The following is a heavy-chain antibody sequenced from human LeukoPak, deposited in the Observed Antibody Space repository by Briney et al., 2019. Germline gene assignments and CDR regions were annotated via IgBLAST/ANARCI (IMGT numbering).Heavy chain of an antibody. CDR2: MNPNSGNT. Sequence: GASVKVSCKASGYTFTGYYMHWVRQAPGQGLEWMGWMNPNSGNTGYAQKFQGRVTITRNTSISTAYMELSGLRSDDTAVFYCARNTYYYDNSAGTFDFWGQGTLVTVSS. CDR1: GYTFTGYY. D-gene: IGHD3-22*01. J-gene: IGHJ4*02. CDR3: ARNTYYYDNSAGTFDF. V-gene: IGHV1-8*03.